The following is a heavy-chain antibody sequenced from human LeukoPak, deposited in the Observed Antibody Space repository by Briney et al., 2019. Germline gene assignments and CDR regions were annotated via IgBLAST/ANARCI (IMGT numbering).Heavy chain of an antibody. CDR2: INPNSGGT. CDR1: GYTFTRYY. J-gene: IGHJ4*02. Sequence: ASVKVSCKASGYTFTRYYIHWVRQAPGQGLEWMGWINPNSGGTNYAQKFQGRVTMTRDTSISTAYMELSRLRSDDTAVYYCARDRVYYDSSGCFDYWGQGTLVTVSS. V-gene: IGHV1-2*02. D-gene: IGHD3-22*01. CDR3: ARDRVYYDSSGCFDY.